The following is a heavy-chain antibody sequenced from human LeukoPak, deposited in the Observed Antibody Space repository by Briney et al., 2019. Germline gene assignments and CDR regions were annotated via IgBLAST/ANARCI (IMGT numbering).Heavy chain of an antibody. V-gene: IGHV1-69*13. Sequence: GASVKVSCKASGGTFSGYAISWVRQAPGQGLGWMGGIIPIFGTANYAQKFQGRVTITADESTSTAYMELSSLRSEDTAVYYCARVGSPVAPGYYDSSGYWYDYWGQGTLVTVSS. CDR1: GGTFSGYA. CDR3: ARVGSPVAPGYYDSSGYWYDY. CDR2: IIPIFGTA. J-gene: IGHJ4*02. D-gene: IGHD3-22*01.